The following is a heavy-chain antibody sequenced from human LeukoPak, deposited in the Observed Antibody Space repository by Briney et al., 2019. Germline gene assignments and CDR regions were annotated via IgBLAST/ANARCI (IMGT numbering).Heavy chain of an antibody. CDR1: GYTFISYG. D-gene: IGHD1-1*01. Sequence: ASVKVSCKASGYTFISYGVSWVRQAPGQGLEWMGRIDTYKGSTNYAENLQGTVTVTTDTSTSTVYMELRSLRSDDTAVYYCARPNTEATGYYFDYWGQGTLVTVPS. J-gene: IGHJ4*02. CDR2: IDTYKGST. CDR3: ARPNTEATGYYFDY. V-gene: IGHV1-18*01.